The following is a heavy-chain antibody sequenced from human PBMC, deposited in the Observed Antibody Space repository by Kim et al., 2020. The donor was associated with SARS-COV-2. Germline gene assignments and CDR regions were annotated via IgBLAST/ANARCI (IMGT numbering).Heavy chain of an antibody. J-gene: IGHJ6*02. CDR2: INHSGST. V-gene: IGHV4-34*01. CDR1: GGSFSGYY. D-gene: IGHD2-2*01. CDR3: ERGVKDIVVVPAALKRPENYYYYGMDV. Sequence: SETLSLTCAVYGGSFSGYYWSWIRQPPGKGLEWIGEINHSGSTNYNPSLKSRVTISVDTSKNQFSLKLSSVTAADTAVYYCERGVKDIVVVPAALKRPENYYYYGMDVWGQGTTVTVSS.